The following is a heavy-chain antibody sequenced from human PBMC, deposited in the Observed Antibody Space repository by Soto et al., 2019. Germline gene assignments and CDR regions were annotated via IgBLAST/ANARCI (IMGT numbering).Heavy chain of an antibody. J-gene: IGHJ4*02. CDR1: GGSISSGGYS. D-gene: IGHD3-16*02. CDR2: IYYSGST. Sequence: SETLSLTCAVSGGSISSGGYSWSWIRQPPGKGLEWIGYIYYSGSTTYNPSLKSRVTISVDTSKNQFSLKLSSVTAADTAVYYCARFVITFVGIIVNPAYYFAYWGQGALVTVSS. CDR3: ARFVITFVGIIVNPAYYFAY. V-gene: IGHV4-61*08.